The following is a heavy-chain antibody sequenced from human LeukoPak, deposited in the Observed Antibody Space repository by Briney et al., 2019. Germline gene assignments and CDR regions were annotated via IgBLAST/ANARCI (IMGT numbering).Heavy chain of an antibody. Sequence: ESLEISCKGSGYRFTSYWIGWVRQLPGKGLEWMGIIYPGDSDTKYSPSFQGQVTISADKSISTAYLQWSSLKASDTAMYYCARRSSSWDRYDNWGQGTLVTVSS. CDR3: ARRSSSWDRYDN. J-gene: IGHJ4*02. CDR2: IYPGDSDT. V-gene: IGHV5-51*01. CDR1: GYRFTSYW. D-gene: IGHD6-13*01.